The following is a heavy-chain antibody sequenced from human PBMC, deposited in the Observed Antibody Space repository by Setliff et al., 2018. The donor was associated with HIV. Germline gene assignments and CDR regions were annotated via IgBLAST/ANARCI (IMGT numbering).Heavy chain of an antibody. CDR2: ISISGFTI. V-gene: IGHV3-48*03. Sequence: GGSLRLSCAASGFIFKNYDMNWVRQAPGKGLEWVSFISISGFTIHYGDSVKGRFTISRDNAKNTLFLQMNSLGAEDTAVYYCARGRPWGVTTPHGMDVWGQGTTVTVSS. J-gene: IGHJ6*02. D-gene: IGHD4-17*01. CDR3: ARGRPWGVTTPHGMDV. CDR1: GFIFKNYD.